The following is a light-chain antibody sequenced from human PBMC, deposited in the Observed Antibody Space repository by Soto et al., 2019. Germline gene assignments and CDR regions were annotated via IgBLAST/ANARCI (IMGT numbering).Light chain of an antibody. CDR2: GAS. J-gene: IGKJ1*01. CDR3: QQYGSSSWT. CDR1: QSVSSSY. Sequence: EIVLTQSPGTLSLSPWERATLSCRASQSVSSSYLAWYQQKPGQAPRLLIYGASSRATGIPDRFSGGGSGTDFTLTISRLDPEDFAVYYCQQYGSSSWTFGQGTKVDIK. V-gene: IGKV3-20*01.